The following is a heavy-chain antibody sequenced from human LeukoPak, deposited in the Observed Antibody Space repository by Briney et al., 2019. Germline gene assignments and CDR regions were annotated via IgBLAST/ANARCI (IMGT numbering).Heavy chain of an antibody. J-gene: IGHJ6*02. CDR1: GFTLNSHW. CDR3: ARDRYYYDSSGYSHGMDV. D-gene: IGHD3-22*01. CDR2: ISQDGSAK. Sequence: GGSLRLSCAVSGFTLNSHWMSWVRQAPGKGLEWVANISQDGSAKYYVDSVRGRFTISRDNAKNSMYLQMNSLGAEDTAVYYCARDRYYYDSSGYSHGMDVWGQGTTVTVS. V-gene: IGHV3-7*01.